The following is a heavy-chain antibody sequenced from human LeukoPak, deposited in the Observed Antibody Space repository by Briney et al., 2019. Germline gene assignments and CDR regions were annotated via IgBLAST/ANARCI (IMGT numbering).Heavy chain of an antibody. Sequence: PGGSLRLSCAASGFTVSSNYMSWVRQAPGKGLEWVSVIYSGGSTYYADSVKGRFTISRDNSKNTLYLQMNSLRAEDTAVYYCACRLDYDFWSVPADYWGQGTLVTVSS. CDR1: GFTVSSNY. CDR2: IYSGGST. D-gene: IGHD3-3*01. V-gene: IGHV3-53*01. CDR3: ACRLDYDFWSVPADY. J-gene: IGHJ4*02.